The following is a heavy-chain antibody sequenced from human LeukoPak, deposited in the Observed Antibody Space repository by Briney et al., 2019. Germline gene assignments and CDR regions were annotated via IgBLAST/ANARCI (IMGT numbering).Heavy chain of an antibody. CDR3: ARDRVGIAARPGDYYYYYYMDV. CDR1: GGSISSGSYY. CDR2: IYTSGST. Sequence: NTSETLSLTCTVSGGSISSGSYYWSWIRQPAGKGLEWIGRIYTSGSTHYNPSLKSRVTISVDTSKNQFSLKLSSVTAADTAVYYCARDRVGIAARPGDYYYYYYMDVWGKGTTVTVSS. J-gene: IGHJ6*03. D-gene: IGHD6-6*01. V-gene: IGHV4-61*02.